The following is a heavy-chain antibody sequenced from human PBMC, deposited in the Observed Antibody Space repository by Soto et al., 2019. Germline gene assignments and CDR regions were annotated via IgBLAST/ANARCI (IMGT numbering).Heavy chain of an antibody. Sequence: EVQLVQSGAEVKKPGESLKISCKGSGYSFTSYWIGWVRQMPGKGLEWLGIIYPGDSDTRYSPSFQGQVTISADKSISTAYLQWSSLKASDTAMYYWARPRFYYDSSGSPAAFDIWGQGTMVTVSS. CDR1: GYSFTSYW. CDR2: IYPGDSDT. J-gene: IGHJ3*02. V-gene: IGHV5-51*01. D-gene: IGHD3-22*01. CDR3: ARPRFYYDSSGSPAAFDI.